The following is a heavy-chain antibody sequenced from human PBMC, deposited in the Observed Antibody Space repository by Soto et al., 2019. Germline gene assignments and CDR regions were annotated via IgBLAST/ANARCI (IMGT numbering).Heavy chain of an antibody. CDR3: AKDPVTYYYYMDV. CDR1: GFTFSSYG. CDR2: ISYDGSNK. J-gene: IGHJ6*03. D-gene: IGHD4-17*01. Sequence: GRSLRLSCAASGFTFSSYGMHWVRQAPGKGLEWVAVISYDGSNKYYADSVKGRFTISRDNSKNTLYLQMNSLRAEDTAVYYCAKDPVTYYYYMDVWGKGTTVTVSS. V-gene: IGHV3-30*18.